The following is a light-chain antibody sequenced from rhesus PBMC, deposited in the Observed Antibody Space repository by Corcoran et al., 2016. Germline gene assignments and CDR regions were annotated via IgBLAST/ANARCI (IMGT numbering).Light chain of an antibody. CDR2: YAN. V-gene: IGKV1-32*02. Sequence: DIQMSQSPSSLSASVGDRVTITCRASQGISSYLNCYQQKPGKAPKLLIYYANSLASGVPSRFSGSGSGTEFPLTISSLQPEDFATYYWQQGNSNPWTFGQGTKVEIK. CDR1: QGISSY. J-gene: IGKJ1*01. CDR3: QQGNSNPWT.